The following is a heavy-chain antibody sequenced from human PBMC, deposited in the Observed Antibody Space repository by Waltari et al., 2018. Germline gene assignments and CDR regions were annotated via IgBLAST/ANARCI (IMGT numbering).Heavy chain of an antibody. CDR1: GYTFTSYG. CDR3: ARVHIGGGDCYSLPD. J-gene: IGHJ4*02. D-gene: IGHD2-21*01. V-gene: IGHV1-18*01. CDR2: ISAYNGNT. Sequence: QVQLVQSGAEVKKPGASVKVSCKASGYTFTSYGISWVRQAPGQGLEWMGWISAYNGNTNDAQKLQGRVTMTTDTSTSTAYMELRSLRSDDTAVYYCARVHIGGGDCYSLPDWGQGTLVTVSS.